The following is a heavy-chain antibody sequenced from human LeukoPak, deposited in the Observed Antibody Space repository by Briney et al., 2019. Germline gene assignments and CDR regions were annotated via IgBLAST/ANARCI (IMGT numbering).Heavy chain of an antibody. J-gene: IGHJ5*02. CDR2: IYYSGST. V-gene: IGHV4-39*07. D-gene: IGHD1-14*01. CDR1: GGFISSSSYY. CDR3: ARGDHKNWFDP. Sequence: SETLSLTCTVSGGFISSSSYYWGWIRQPPGKGLEWIGSIYYSGSTYYNPSLKSRVTISVDTSKNQFSLKLSSVTAADTAVYYCARGDHKNWFDPWGQGTLVTVSS.